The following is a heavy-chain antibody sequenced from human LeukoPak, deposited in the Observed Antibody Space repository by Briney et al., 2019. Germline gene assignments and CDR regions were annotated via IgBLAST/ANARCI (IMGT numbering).Heavy chain of an antibody. V-gene: IGHV3-53*01. CDR2: IYSGGST. J-gene: IGHJ6*02. Sequence: TGGSLRLSCAASGFTVSSNYMSWVRQAPGKGLEWVSVIYSGGSTYYADSVKGRFTISRDNSKNTLYLQMNSLRAEDTAVYYCARDAARNDILTGYLNYYGMDVWGQGTTVTVSS. CDR3: ARDAARNDILTGYLNYYGMDV. D-gene: IGHD3-9*01. CDR1: GFTVSSNY.